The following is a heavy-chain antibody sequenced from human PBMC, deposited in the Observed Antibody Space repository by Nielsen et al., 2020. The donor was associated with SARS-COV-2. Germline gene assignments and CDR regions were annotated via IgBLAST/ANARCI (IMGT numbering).Heavy chain of an antibody. J-gene: IGHJ4*02. CDR3: ARQKYSSSWR. D-gene: IGHD6-13*01. CDR2: ISSSSSYI. V-gene: IGHV3-21*01. Sequence: GESLKISCAASGFTFSSYSMNWVRQAPGKGLEWVSSISSSSSYIYYADSVKGRFTISRDNAKNSLYLQMNSLRAEDTAVYYCARQKYSSSWRWGQGTLVTVSS. CDR1: GFTFSSYS.